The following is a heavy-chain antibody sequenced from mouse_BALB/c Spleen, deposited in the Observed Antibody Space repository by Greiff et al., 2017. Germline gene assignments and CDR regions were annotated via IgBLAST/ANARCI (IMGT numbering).Heavy chain of an antibody. CDR3: ARGPVVAYYAMDY. CDR1: GFNIKDYY. CDR2: IDPENGNT. D-gene: IGHD1-1*01. Sequence: EVQRVESGAELVRPGALVKLSCKASGFNIKDYYMHWVKQRPEQGLEWIGWIDPENGNTIYDPKFQGKASITADTSSNTAYLQLSSLTSEDTAVYYCARGPVVAYYAMDYRGQGTSVTVSS. V-gene: IGHV14-1*02. J-gene: IGHJ4*01.